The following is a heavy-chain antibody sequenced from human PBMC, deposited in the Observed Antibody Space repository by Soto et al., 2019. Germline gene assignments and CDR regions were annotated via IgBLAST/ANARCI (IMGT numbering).Heavy chain of an antibody. CDR3: ARAIESGYSYYYYYGMDV. CDR2: ISYDGSNK. Sequence: QVQLVESGGGVVQPGRSLRLSCAASGFTFSSYAMHWVRQAPGKGLEWVAVISYDGSNKYYADSVKGRFTISRDNSKNTLYLQMNSLRAEDTAVYYCARAIESGYSYYYYYGMDVWGQGTTVTVSS. J-gene: IGHJ6*02. D-gene: IGHD3-3*01. CDR1: GFTFSSYA. V-gene: IGHV3-30-3*01.